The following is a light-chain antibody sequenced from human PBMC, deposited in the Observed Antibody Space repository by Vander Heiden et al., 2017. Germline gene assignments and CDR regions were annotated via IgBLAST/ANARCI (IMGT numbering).Light chain of an antibody. CDR1: TSNIGSNT. V-gene: IGLV1-44*01. J-gene: IGLJ2*01. CDR2: TNN. CDR3: AAWDDSLNGGV. Sequence: SLLTPPPSASGTPGQRVTISCSGSTSNIGSNTVHWYQQHPGTAPKLLIYTNNQRPSGVPDRFSGSKSGTSASLAISGLQSEDEADYYCAAWDDSLNGGVFGEGTKLTVL.